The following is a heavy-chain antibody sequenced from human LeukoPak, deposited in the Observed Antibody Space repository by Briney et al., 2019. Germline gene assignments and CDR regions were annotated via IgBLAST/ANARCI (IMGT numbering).Heavy chain of an antibody. V-gene: IGHV3-13*01. CDR2: IGIAGDT. CDR3: ARGNGSSWYAPFFDY. D-gene: IGHD6-13*01. Sequence: GGSLRLSCAASGFTFSRYDMHWVRQATRKRLEWVSGIGIAGDTYYPGSVKGRFTISRDNAKNSLYLQMNSLRAGDTAVYYCARGNGSSWYAPFFDYWGQGTLVTVSS. J-gene: IGHJ4*02. CDR1: GFTFSRYD.